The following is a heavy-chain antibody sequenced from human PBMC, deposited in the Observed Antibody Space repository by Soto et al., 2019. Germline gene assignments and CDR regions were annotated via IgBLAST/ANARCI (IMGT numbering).Heavy chain of an antibody. CDR1: GFTFSSYG. CDR3: AREAGTTRYYGMDV. J-gene: IGHJ6*02. CDR2: IWYDGSNK. V-gene: IGHV3-33*01. D-gene: IGHD1-7*01. Sequence: QVQLVESGGGVVQPGRSLRLSCAVSGFTFSSYGMHWVRQAPGKGLEWVAVIWYDGSNKYYADSVKGRFTISRDNSKNTLYLQMNSLRAEDTAVYYCAREAGTTRYYGMDVWGQGTTVTVSS.